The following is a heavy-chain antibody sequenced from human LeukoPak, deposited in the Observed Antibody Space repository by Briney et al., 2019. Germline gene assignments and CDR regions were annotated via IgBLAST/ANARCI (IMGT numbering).Heavy chain of an antibody. V-gene: IGHV4-59*12. J-gene: IGHJ3*02. CDR3: ARVLRLAYYYDSSGYSDAFDI. CDR2: IYYSGST. D-gene: IGHD3-22*01. CDR1: GGSISSYY. Sequence: PSETLSLTCTVSGGSISSYYWSWIRQPPGKGLEWIGYIYYSGSTNYNPSLKSRVTISVDTSKNQFSLKLSSVTAADTAVYYCARVLRLAYYYDSSGYSDAFDIWGQGTMVTVSS.